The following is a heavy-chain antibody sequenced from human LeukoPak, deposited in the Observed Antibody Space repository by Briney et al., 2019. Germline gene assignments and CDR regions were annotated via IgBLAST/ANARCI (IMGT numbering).Heavy chain of an antibody. CDR1: GFAFSTYC. Sequence: GGSLRLSRAASGFAFSTYCMHWVRQAPGKGLVWVSRIPSDGSGTTYANSVKGRFTISRDNAKNTVYLQMNSLRAEDKAVYYCARVSGSGSYYPDYWGQGTLVTVSS. J-gene: IGHJ4*02. D-gene: IGHD3-10*01. CDR2: IPSDGSGT. V-gene: IGHV3-74*01. CDR3: ARVSGSGSYYPDY.